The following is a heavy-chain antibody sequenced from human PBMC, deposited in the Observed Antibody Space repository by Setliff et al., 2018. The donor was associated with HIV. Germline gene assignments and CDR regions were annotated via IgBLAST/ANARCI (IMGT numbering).Heavy chain of an antibody. J-gene: IGHJ5*02. CDR1: GYIFSRYG. D-gene: IGHD1-1*01. CDR2: ISGYTGIT. CDR3: ARDAGTGGPGRWVDP. Sequence: GASVKVSCKISGYIFSRYGVTWVRQAPGQGLEWMGYISGYTGITHYAQNFRGRVTMTTDPSKYTAYMELRSLKYDDTGVYYCARDAGTGGPGRWVDPWGQGTMVTVSS. V-gene: IGHV1-18*01.